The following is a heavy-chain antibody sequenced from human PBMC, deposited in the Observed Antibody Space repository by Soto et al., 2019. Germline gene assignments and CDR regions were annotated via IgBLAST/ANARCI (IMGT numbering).Heavy chain of an antibody. V-gene: IGHV1-2*04. CDR1: GYTFTGYY. CDR3: ARGYDYIWGSYLLDP. CDR2: INPNSGGT. Sequence: AASVKVSCKASGYTFTGYYMHWVRQAPGQGLEWMGWINPNSGGTNYAQKFQGWVTMTRDTSISTAYMELSRLRSDDTAVYYCARGYDYIWGSYLLDPWGQGTLVTVSS. J-gene: IGHJ5*02. D-gene: IGHD3-16*01.